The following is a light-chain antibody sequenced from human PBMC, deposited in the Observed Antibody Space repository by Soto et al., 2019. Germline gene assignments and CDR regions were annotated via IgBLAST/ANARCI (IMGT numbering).Light chain of an antibody. CDR3: QQSYSTPLT. V-gene: IGKV3-11*01. CDR1: LNVNSY. Sequence: VLTQSPATLSLSPGERATLSCRASLNVNSYLAWYQQKPGQAPRLIIYDASNRAAGIPDRFSGSGSGTDLTLTISSLEPEDFAAYYCQQSYSTPLTCGQGTRLEIK. J-gene: IGKJ5*01. CDR2: DAS.